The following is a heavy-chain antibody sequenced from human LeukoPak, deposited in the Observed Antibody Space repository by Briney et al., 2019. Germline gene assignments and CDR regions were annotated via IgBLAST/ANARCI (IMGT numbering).Heavy chain of an antibody. CDR1: GGAISSYY. V-gene: IGHV4-59*01. CDR3: ARVGNGHFDY. Sequence: SETLSLTCIVSGGAISSYYWSWIRQPPGKTLEWIGYVYYSGNTNYSTSLKSRLTISIDTSKNQFSLKLSSVTAADTAVYYCARVGNGHFDYWGQGTLVTVSS. CDR2: VYYSGNT. J-gene: IGHJ4*02. D-gene: IGHD2-8*01.